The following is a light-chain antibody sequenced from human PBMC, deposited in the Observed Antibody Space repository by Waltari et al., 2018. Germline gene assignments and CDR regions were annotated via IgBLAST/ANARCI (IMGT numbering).Light chain of an antibody. V-gene: IGKV3-15*01. J-gene: IGKJ4*01. CDR1: QSVGSH. CDR2: GAS. Sequence: EIVMTQSPVTLSVSPGERATLSCRARQSVGSHLAWYQQKRGQPPRLPSYGASSRANGSPARFAGSGSRTEFTRTTISLQSEDYAVLYCQQYDNWRFTFGGGTKGEIK. CDR3: QQYDNWRFT.